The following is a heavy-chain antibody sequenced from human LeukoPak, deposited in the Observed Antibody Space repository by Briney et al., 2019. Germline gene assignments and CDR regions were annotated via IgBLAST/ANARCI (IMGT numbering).Heavy chain of an antibody. CDR2: ISSGSGYI. J-gene: IGHJ4*02. D-gene: IGHD6-19*01. CDR3: ARDLQQWLGVPEY. V-gene: IGHV3-21*01. CDR1: GFTFSSYS. Sequence: GRSLRLSCAASGFTFSSYSMNWVRQAPGKGLEWVSSISSGSGYIYYADSVKGRFTISRDNAKNSLYLQMNSLRAEDTAVYYCARDLQQWLGVPEYWGQGTLVTVSS.